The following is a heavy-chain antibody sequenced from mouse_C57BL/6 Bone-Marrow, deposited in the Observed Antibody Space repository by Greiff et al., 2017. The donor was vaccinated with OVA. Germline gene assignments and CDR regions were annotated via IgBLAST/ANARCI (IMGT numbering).Heavy chain of an antibody. CDR2: ISSGGSYT. CDR3: ASSNGYYLDY. V-gene: IGHV5-6*01. Sequence: EVQLEESGGDLVKPGGSLTLSCAASGFTFSSYGMSWVRQTPDKRLEWVATISSGGSYTYYPDSVTGRFTTSRDDDKNTLYLQMSSRKSEDTAMYYCASSNGYYLDYGDRGNALTVSA. CDR1: GFTFSSYG. D-gene: IGHD2-2*01. J-gene: IGHJ2*01.